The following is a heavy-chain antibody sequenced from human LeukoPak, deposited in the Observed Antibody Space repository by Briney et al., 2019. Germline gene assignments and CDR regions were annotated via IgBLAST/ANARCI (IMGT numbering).Heavy chain of an antibody. CDR1: GYSFTSYF. D-gene: IGHD4-17*01. CDR3: ARDSADYGDYDY. J-gene: IGHJ4*02. Sequence: GASVKVSCLASGYSFTSYFMLWVRQAPGQGLDGMGIINPSGGSTSYAQKFQGRVTMTSDTSTSTVYMELSSMRSEDTAVYHCARDSADYGDYDYWGQGTLVTVSS. V-gene: IGHV1-46*01. CDR2: INPSGGST.